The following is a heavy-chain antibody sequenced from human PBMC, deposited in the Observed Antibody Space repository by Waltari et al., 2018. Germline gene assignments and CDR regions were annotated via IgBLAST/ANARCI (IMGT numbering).Heavy chain of an antibody. CDR3: ATDRRLGRGIYFDY. CDR2: FDPEDCET. D-gene: IGHD3-16*01. Sequence: QVPLVQSGAEVKKPGASVQVSCKVSGYTLTELSMPWVRPDPGKGLEWMGGFDPEDCETNYAQKFQGRVTMTEDTSTDTAYMELSSLRSEDTAVYYCATDRRLGRGIYFDYWGQGTLVTVSS. V-gene: IGHV1-24*01. CDR1: GYTLTELS. J-gene: IGHJ4*02.